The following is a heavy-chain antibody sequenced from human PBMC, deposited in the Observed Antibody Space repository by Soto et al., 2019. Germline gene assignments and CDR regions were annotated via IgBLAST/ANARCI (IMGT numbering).Heavy chain of an antibody. V-gene: IGHV3-23*01. J-gene: IGHJ4*02. CDR1: GFTFSSYA. D-gene: IGHD4-17*01. Sequence: EVQVLESGGGLVQPGGSLRLSCAASGFTFSSYAMSWVRQAPGQGLEWVSAISGSGSNPYYADSVKGRFTISRDNSKNTLYLQMNSLRAEDTALYYCPKTTSMTIRDGFDHWGQGTLVTVSS. CDR2: ISGSGSNP. CDR3: PKTTSMTIRDGFDH.